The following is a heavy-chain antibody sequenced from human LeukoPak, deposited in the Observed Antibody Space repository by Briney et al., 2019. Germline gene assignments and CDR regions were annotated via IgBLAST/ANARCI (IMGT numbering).Heavy chain of an antibody. V-gene: IGHV1-2*02. Sequence: ASVKVSCKASGYTFSGYYLHWVRQAPGQGLEWMGWINPNTGGTSYAQKFQGRVTMTGDTSISTAYMELSSLRSDDTAVYYCARDVRLAVAAPDYWGQGTLVTVSS. CDR3: ARDVRLAVAAPDY. CDR2: INPNTGGT. J-gene: IGHJ4*02. D-gene: IGHD6-19*01. CDR1: GYTFSGYY.